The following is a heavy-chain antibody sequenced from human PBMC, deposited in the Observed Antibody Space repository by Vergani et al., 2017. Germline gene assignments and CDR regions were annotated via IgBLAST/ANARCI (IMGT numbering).Heavy chain of an antibody. J-gene: IGHJ4*02. D-gene: IGHD1-14*01. V-gene: IGHV3-48*03. CDR1: GFTFSSYE. Sequence: EVQLVESGGGLVQPGGSLSLSCAASGFTFSSYEMNWVRQAPGKGLEWVSYISSSGSTIYYADSVKGRFTISRDNAKNSLYLQMNSLRAEDTAVYYCARGRRNYYFDYWGQGTLVTVSS. CDR3: ARGRRNYYFDY. CDR2: ISSSGSTI.